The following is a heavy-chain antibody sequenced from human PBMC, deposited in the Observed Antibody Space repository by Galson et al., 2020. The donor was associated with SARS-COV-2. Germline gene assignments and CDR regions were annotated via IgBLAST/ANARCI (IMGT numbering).Heavy chain of an antibody. Sequence: ASVKVSCKVSGYTLTELSMHWVRQAPGKGLEWMGGFDPEDGETIYAQKFQGRVTMTEDTSTDTAYMELSSLRSEDTAVYYCATSSPWLADPNWFDPWGQGTLVTVSS. J-gene: IGHJ5*02. CDR3: ATSSPWLADPNWFDP. CDR2: FDPEDGET. D-gene: IGHD6-19*01. CDR1: GYTLTELS. V-gene: IGHV1-24*01.